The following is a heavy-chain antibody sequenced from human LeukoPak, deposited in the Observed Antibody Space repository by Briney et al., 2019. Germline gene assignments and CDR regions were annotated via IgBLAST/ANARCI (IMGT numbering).Heavy chain of an antibody. J-gene: IGHJ4*02. Sequence: ASVKVSCKVSGYSVSELSMHWVRQAPGKGLEWMGGFDSERGDTVYAQKFQGRVTMTEDTSTNTAYMDLSSLRSEDTAVYYCARASAAGEFDYWGQGTLVTVSS. CDR3: ARASAAGEFDY. CDR1: GYSVSELS. V-gene: IGHV1-24*01. CDR2: FDSERGDT. D-gene: IGHD6-19*01.